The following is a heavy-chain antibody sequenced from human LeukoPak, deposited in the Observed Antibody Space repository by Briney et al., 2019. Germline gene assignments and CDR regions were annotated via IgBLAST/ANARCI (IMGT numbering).Heavy chain of an antibody. Sequence: GGSLRLSCAASGFTFSIYAMSWVRQAPGKGLQWVSSITSSGDGTYYADSVKGRFTISRDNSENMLYLQMNSMRVEDTAVYFCAKDRPNYYGSNGHYYRRDGDYWGQGTLVTVSS. D-gene: IGHD3-22*01. J-gene: IGHJ4*02. CDR2: ITSSGDGT. CDR1: GFTFSIYA. V-gene: IGHV3-23*01. CDR3: AKDRPNYYGSNGHYYRRDGDY.